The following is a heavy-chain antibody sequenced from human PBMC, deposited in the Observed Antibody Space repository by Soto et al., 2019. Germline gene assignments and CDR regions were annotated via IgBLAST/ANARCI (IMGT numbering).Heavy chain of an antibody. D-gene: IGHD6-19*01. V-gene: IGHV1-18*01. CDR3: ARDRPAVKQWLERHWYFDL. CDR1: GYTFTSYG. J-gene: IGHJ2*01. CDR2: ISAYNGNT. Sequence: QVQLVQSGAEVKKPGASVKVACKASGYTFTSYGISWVRQAPGQGLEWMGWISAYNGNTNYAQKPQGKDTMTTDPSTSTAYMELRTQQSDDTAVYYCARDRPAVKQWLERHWYFDLWGRGTLVTVSS.